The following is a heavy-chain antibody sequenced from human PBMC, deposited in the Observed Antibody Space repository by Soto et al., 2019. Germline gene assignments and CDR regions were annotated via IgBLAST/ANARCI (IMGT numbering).Heavy chain of an antibody. CDR2: VFYTGFT. CDR3: ATSQKGYNWNYFDH. CDR1: GASISGSYYY. V-gene: IGHV4-39*01. D-gene: IGHD1-20*01. J-gene: IGHJ4*02. Sequence: SETLSLTCAVSGASISGSYYYWAWLRQSPGKGPEWIGSVFYTGFTSFNPSLESRVSVSVDTSKSQFSLKLSAVTAADTAVYYCATSQKGYNWNYFDHWGQGALVTVSS.